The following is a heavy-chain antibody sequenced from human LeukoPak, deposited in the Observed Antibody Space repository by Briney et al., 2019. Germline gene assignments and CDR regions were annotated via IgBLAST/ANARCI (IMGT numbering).Heavy chain of an antibody. J-gene: IGHJ5*02. CDR3: ARVSSFVARWFDP. Sequence: SETLSLTCTVSGGSISSSNYYWGWIRQPPGKGLEWIGSIYHSGSTYYNPSLKSRVTISVDTSKNQFSLKLSSVTAADTAVYYCARVSSFVARWFDPWGQGTLVTVSS. V-gene: IGHV4-39*07. CDR2: IYHSGST. D-gene: IGHD5-12*01. CDR1: GGSISSSNYY.